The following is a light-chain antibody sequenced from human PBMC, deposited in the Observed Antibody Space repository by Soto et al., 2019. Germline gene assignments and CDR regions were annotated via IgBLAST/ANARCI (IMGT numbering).Light chain of an antibody. CDR3: QQRSNWPIT. CDR2: DAS. CDR1: QSVSTY. Sequence: EIVWTQSPFTLSLSPGERATLSCRASQSVSTYLAWYQQKPGQAPRLLIYDASNRATGIPARFSGSGSGTDFTLIIVSLEPEDFAVYYCQQRSNWPITFGQGTRLAI. J-gene: IGKJ5*01. V-gene: IGKV3-11*01.